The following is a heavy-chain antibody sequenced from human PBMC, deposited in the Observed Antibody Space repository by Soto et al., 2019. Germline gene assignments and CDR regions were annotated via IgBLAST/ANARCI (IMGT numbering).Heavy chain of an antibody. CDR3: ARDAVRTYYDFWSGYYAPFYYYYYGMDV. J-gene: IGHJ6*02. CDR2: IKQDGSEK. V-gene: IGHV3-7*01. CDR1: GFTFSSYW. D-gene: IGHD3-3*01. Sequence: GGSLRLSCAASGFTFSSYWMSWVRQAPGKGLEWVANIKQDGSEKYYVDSVKGRFTISRDNAKNSLYLQMNSLRAEDTAVYYCARDAVRTYYDFWSGYYAPFYYYYYGMDVWGQGTTVTVSS.